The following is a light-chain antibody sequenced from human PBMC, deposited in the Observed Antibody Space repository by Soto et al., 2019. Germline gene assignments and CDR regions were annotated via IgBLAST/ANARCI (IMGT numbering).Light chain of an antibody. CDR1: QTISSW. Sequence: DIQMTQSPSTLSGSVGDRVTITCLASQTISSWLAWYQQKPGKAPKLLNYKASTLKSGVPSRFRGSGSGTELTLTISSLEPEDFAIYYCQQYGSSPWKFGKGTKVDI. CDR2: KAS. V-gene: IGKV1-5*03. J-gene: IGKJ1*01. CDR3: QQYGSSPWK.